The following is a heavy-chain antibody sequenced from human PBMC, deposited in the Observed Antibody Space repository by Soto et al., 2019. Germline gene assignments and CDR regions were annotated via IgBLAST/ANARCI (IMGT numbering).Heavy chain of an antibody. J-gene: IGHJ4*02. Sequence: QVQLVESGGGVVQPGRSLRLSCAASGFTFSSYGMHWVRQAPGKGLEWVAVISYDGSNKYYADSVKGRFTISRDNSKNTLYLQMNSLRAEDTAVYYCAKEGWDYYDSSGYYYVGDFDYWGQGTLVTVSS. CDR2: ISYDGSNK. V-gene: IGHV3-30*18. CDR3: AKEGWDYYDSSGYYYVGDFDY. D-gene: IGHD3-22*01. CDR1: GFTFSSYG.